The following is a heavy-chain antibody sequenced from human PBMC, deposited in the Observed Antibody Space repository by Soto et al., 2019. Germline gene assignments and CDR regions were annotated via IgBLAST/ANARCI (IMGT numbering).Heavy chain of an antibody. J-gene: IGHJ3*02. CDR2: IIPIFGTA. Sequence: SVKVSCKASGGTFSSYAISWVRQAPGQGLEWMGGIIPIFGTANYAQKFQGRVTITADKSTSTAYMELSSLRSEDTAVYYFAREEGPYSSSWNDAFDIWGQGTMVTVSS. CDR1: GGTFSSYA. D-gene: IGHD6-13*01. CDR3: AREEGPYSSSWNDAFDI. V-gene: IGHV1-69*06.